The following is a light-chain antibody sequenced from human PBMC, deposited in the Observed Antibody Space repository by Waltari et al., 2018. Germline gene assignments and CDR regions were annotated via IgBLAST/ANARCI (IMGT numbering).Light chain of an antibody. J-gene: IGLJ2*01. Sequence: QSVLTQPPSASGTPGQRVTISCSGSSSNIGTETVTWYQQLPGTAPTLLIYSNNQRPSWVPDRFSGSKSGTSASLAISGLQPEDEADYYCASWDNSLNVVVFGGGTKLTVL. V-gene: IGLV1-44*01. CDR2: SNN. CDR3: ASWDNSLNVVV. CDR1: SSNIGTET.